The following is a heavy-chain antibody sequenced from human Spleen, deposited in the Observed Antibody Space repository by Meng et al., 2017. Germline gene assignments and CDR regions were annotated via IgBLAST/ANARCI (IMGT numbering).Heavy chain of an antibody. J-gene: IGHJ5*02. CDR2: IIPIFGTA. Sequence: SVKVSCKASGYTFTDYYMHWVRQAPGQGLEWMGGIIPIFGTANYAQKFQGRVTITTDESTSTAYMELSSLRSEDTAVYYCARDSAYCGGDCYVNWFDPWGQGTLVTVSS. D-gene: IGHD2-21*02. CDR1: GYTFTDYY. CDR3: ARDSAYCGGDCYVNWFDP. V-gene: IGHV1-69*05.